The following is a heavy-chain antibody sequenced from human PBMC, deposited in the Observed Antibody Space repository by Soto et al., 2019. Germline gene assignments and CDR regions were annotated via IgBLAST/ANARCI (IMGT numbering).Heavy chain of an antibody. CDR3: MGMVRGVKSTTFDY. D-gene: IGHD3-10*01. V-gene: IGHV3-73*01. Sequence: GGSLRLSCAASGFTFSGSAMHWVRQASGKGLEWVGRIRSKANSYATAYAASVKGRFTISRDDSKNTAYLQMNSLKTEDTAVYYCMGMVRGVKSTTFDYWGQGTLVTVSS. CDR2: IRSKANSYAT. CDR1: GFTFSGSA. J-gene: IGHJ4*02.